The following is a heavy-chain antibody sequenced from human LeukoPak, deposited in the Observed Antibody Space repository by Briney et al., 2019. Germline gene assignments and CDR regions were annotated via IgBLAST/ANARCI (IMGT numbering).Heavy chain of an antibody. CDR3: ARSPMVDIVVVVAAAPGDY. Sequence: PGGSLRLSCAASGFTFSKYWMSWVRQAPGKGLEWVANIGRDGGEEYYVDSVKGRFTISRDNAKNSLYLQMNSLRAEDTAVYYCARSPMVDIVVVVAAAPGDYWGQGTLVTVSS. D-gene: IGHD2-15*01. CDR2: IGRDGGEE. J-gene: IGHJ4*02. V-gene: IGHV3-7*01. CDR1: GFTFSKYW.